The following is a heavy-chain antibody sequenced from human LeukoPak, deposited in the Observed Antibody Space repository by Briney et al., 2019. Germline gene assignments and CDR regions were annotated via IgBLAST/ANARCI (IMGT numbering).Heavy chain of an antibody. J-gene: IGHJ4*02. D-gene: IGHD3-9*01. V-gene: IGHV3-9*01. CDR1: GFTFDDYA. CDR3: AKDTTYDILTGYFDY. Sequence: GGSLRLSCAASGFTFDDYAMHWVRQAPGKGLEWVSGISWNSGSIGYADPVKGRFTISGDNAKNSLYLQMNSLRAEDTALYYCAKDTTYDILTGYFDYWGRGTLVTVSS. CDR2: ISWNSGSI.